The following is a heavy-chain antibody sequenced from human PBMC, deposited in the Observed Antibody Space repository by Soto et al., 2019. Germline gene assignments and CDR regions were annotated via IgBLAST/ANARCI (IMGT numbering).Heavy chain of an antibody. CDR1: GYTFTSYD. J-gene: IGHJ3*02. CDR2: MNPNSGNT. V-gene: IGHV1-8*01. D-gene: IGHD1-26*01. CDR3: ARPLGARHAYDI. Sequence: GASVKVSCKASGYTFTSYDINWVRQATGQGPEWMGWMNPNSGNTGYAQKFQGRVTMTRNTSISTAYMELSSLRAEDTALYYCARPLGARHAYDIWGQGTMVTVSS.